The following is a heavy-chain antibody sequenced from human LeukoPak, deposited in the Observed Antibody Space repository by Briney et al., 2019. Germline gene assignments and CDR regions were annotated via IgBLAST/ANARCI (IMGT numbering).Heavy chain of an antibody. CDR1: GGSFSGYY. V-gene: IGHV4-34*01. D-gene: IGHD5-18*01. J-gene: IGHJ4*02. CDR2: INHSGST. Sequence: SETLSLTCAVYGGSFSGYYWSWIRQPPGKGLEWIGEINHSGSTNYNPSHKSRVTISVDTSKNQFSLKLSSVTAADTAVYYCARERATAMATDFDYWGQGTLVTVSS. CDR3: ARERATAMATDFDY.